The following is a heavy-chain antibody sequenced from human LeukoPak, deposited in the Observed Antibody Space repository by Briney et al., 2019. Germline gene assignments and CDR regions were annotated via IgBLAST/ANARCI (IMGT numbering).Heavy chain of an antibody. CDR2: INHSGST. Sequence: SETLSLTCAVYGGSFSGHYWSWIRQPPGKGLEWIGEINHSGSTNYNPSLKSRVTISVDTSKNQFSLKLSSVTAADTAVYYCARQRGPLRSPFDYWGQGTLVTVSS. CDR3: ARQRGPLRSPFDY. CDR1: GGSFSGHY. J-gene: IGHJ4*02. D-gene: IGHD4-17*01. V-gene: IGHV4-34*01.